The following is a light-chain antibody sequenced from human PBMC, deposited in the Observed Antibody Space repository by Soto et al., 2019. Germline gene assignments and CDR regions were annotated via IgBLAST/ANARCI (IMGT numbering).Light chain of an antibody. J-gene: IGLJ2*01. CDR3: SSYISGSTLVV. CDR2: DVS. Sequence: QSALTQPASVSGSPGQSITISCTGTSSDVGGYNYVSWYQQHPGKAPKLMIYDVSNRPSGVSNRFSGSKSGNTASLTISGLQAEDEAEYYCSSYISGSTLVVFGGGVKLTVL. V-gene: IGLV2-14*01. CDR1: SSDVGGYNY.